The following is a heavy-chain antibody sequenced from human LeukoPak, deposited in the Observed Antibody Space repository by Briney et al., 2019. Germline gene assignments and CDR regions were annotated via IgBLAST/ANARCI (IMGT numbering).Heavy chain of an antibody. CDR1: GGSFSGYY. V-gene: IGHV4-34*01. D-gene: IGHD3-9*01. Sequence: SETLSLTCAVYGGSFSGYYWSWIRQPPGKGLEWIGEINHSGSTNYNPSLKSRVTISVDTSKNRFSLKLSSVTAADTAVYYCARGVLRYFDWLLDRNWFDPWGQGALVTVSS. CDR3: ARGVLRYFDWLLDRNWFDP. CDR2: INHSGST. J-gene: IGHJ5*02.